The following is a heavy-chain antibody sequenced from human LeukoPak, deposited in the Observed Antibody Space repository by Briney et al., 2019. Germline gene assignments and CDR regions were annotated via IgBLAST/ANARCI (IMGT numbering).Heavy chain of an antibody. J-gene: IGHJ4*02. Sequence: ASVKVSCEASGYIFTDYYMHWVRQAPGQELGWMGRINPNSGGTNYAQKFQGRVTMTRDTSISTAYMELSRLRSDDTAVYYCARVGSDKRYFDWLLFFDYWGQGTLVTVSS. CDR3: ARVGSDKRYFDWLLFFDY. CDR1: GYIFTDYY. V-gene: IGHV1/OR15-1*04. CDR2: INPNSGGT. D-gene: IGHD3-9*01.